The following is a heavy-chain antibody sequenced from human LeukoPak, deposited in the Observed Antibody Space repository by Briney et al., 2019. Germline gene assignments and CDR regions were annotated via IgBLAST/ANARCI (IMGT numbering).Heavy chain of an antibody. CDR3: AKHPTYYYDSSGYHMYYFDC. CDR2: ISGSGGST. V-gene: IGHV3-23*01. CDR1: GFTFSSYA. D-gene: IGHD3-22*01. Sequence: PGGSLRLSCAASGFTFSSYAMSWVRQAPGKGLEWVSAISGSGGSTYYADSVKGRFTISRDNSKNTLYLQMNSLRAEDTAVYYCAKHPTYYYDSSGYHMYYFDCWGQGTLVTVSS. J-gene: IGHJ4*02.